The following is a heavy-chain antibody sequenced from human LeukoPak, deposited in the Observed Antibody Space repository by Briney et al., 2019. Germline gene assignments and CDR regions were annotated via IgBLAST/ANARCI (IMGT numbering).Heavy chain of an antibody. Sequence: PSETLSLTCTVTVSGDSVSSKSWSWIRQSPGKGLEWIGYIYTSGRTSYKPSLRSRVTISVDTSKNQFSLKLSSVTAADTAVYYCARGTGYCSSTSCYYYYYYGMDVWGQGTTVTVSS. CDR2: IYTSGRT. D-gene: IGHD2-2*01. J-gene: IGHJ6*02. CDR1: GDSVSSKS. V-gene: IGHV4-4*09. CDR3: ARGTGYCSSTSCYYYYYYGMDV.